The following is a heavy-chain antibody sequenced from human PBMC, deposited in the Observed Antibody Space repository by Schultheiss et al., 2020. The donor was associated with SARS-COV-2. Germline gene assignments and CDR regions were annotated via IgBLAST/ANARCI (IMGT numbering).Heavy chain of an antibody. D-gene: IGHD6-6*01. CDR2: ISGGGGST. CDR1: GFTFSSYA. V-gene: IGHV3-23*01. J-gene: IGHJ6*03. Sequence: GGSLRLSCAASGFTFSSYAMHWVRQAPGKGLEWVSAISGGGGSTYYADSVKGRFTISRDKFKNTLYLQMNSLRAEDTAVYYCARSGTISSSSGPYYYYYYMDVWGKGTTVTVSS. CDR3: ARSGTISSSSGPYYYYYYMDV.